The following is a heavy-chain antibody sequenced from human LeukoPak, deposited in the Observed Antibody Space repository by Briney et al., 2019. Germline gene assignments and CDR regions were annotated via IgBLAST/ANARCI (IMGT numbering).Heavy chain of an antibody. CDR3: ARTGSSWYDY. CDR1: GFTFSSYA. D-gene: IGHD6-13*01. V-gene: IGHV3-23*01. CDR2: VSGSGSST. Sequence: GGSLRLSCAVSGFTFSSYAMSWVRQAPGKGLEWVSGVSGSGSSTYFADSVKGRFTISRDNSKNTLYLQMNSLRAEDTAVYYCARTGSSWYDYWGQGTLVTVSS. J-gene: IGHJ4*02.